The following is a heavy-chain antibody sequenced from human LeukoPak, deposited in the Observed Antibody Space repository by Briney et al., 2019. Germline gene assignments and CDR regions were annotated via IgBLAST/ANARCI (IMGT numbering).Heavy chain of an antibody. J-gene: IGHJ4*02. CDR1: GYTFISYG. D-gene: IGHD1-26*01. V-gene: IGHV1-18*01. CDR3: ARRGLYSGSYDY. CDR2: INANNIKT. Sequence: ASVTVSCKASGYTFISYGISWVRQAPGQGLEWMGWINANNIKTDYARKFQGRLTMTRDTSTSTAYLELRSLRSDDTAMYYCARRGLYSGSYDYWGQGTLVTVSS.